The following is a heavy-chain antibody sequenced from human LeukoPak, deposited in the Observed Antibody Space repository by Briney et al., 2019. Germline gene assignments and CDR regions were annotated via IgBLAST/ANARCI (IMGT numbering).Heavy chain of an antibody. Sequence: APVKVSCKASRYTFTDYYMHWVRQAPGQGLEWMGWINPKSGETRYEQNFQGRVTMTRDTSITTAYMELSRLRSDDTAVYYCAREAGDNTYNLWGQGTMVTVSS. J-gene: IGHJ3*01. CDR3: AREAGDNTYNL. CDR2: INPKSGET. D-gene: IGHD7-27*01. V-gene: IGHV1-2*02. CDR1: RYTFTDYY.